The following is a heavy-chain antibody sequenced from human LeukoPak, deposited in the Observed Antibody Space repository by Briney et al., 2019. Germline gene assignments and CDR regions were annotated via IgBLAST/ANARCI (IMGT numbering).Heavy chain of an antibody. CDR1: GYSFTSYW. CDR2: IYPGDSDT. CDR3: ALTYYYGSGSYDWSRLTKSHYYYYGMDV. Sequence: GESLKISCKGSGYSFTSYWIGWVRQMPGKGLEWMGIIYPGDSDTRYSPSFQGQVTISADKSISTAYLQWSSLKASDTAMYYCALTYYYGSGSYDWSRLTKSHYYYYGMDVWGQGTTVTVSS. V-gene: IGHV5-51*01. J-gene: IGHJ6*02. D-gene: IGHD3-10*01.